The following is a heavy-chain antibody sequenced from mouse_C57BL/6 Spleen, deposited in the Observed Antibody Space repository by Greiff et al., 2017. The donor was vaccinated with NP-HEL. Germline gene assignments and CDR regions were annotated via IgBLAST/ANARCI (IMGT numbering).Heavy chain of an antibody. V-gene: IGHV1-64*01. CDR3: ARGDYGSSYVY. CDR1: GYTFTSYW. D-gene: IGHD1-1*01. J-gene: IGHJ2*01. Sequence: QVQLQQPGAELVKPGASVKLSCKASGYTFTSYWMHWVKQRPGQGLERIGMIHPNSGSTNYNEKFKSKATLTVDKSSSTAYMQLSSLTSEDSAVYYCARGDYGSSYVYWGQGTTLTVSS. CDR2: IHPNSGST.